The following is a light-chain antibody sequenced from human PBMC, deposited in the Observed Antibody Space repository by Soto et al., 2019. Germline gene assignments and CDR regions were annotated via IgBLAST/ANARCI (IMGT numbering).Light chain of an antibody. CDR1: QSISSY. CDR3: QQSYSTPAT. V-gene: IGKV1-39*01. Sequence: ILMTQSPSSLSASVGDRVTITCRASQSISSYLNWYQQKPGKAPKLLIYAGSSLQSGVPSRYSGSGSGRDFTLTISSLQPEDFPTHDSQQSYSTPATFGQGTKVEIK. J-gene: IGKJ1*01. CDR2: AGS.